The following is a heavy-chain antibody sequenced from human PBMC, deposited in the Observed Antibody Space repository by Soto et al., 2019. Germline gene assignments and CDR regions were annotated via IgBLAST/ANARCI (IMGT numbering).Heavy chain of an antibody. CDR3: ARDVGGQGDDY. CDR2: IWYDGSNK. D-gene: IGHD3-10*01. CDR1: GFTFSSYG. Sequence: QVQLVESGGGVVQPGRSLRLSCAASGFTFSSYGMHWVRQAPGKGLEWVAVIWYDGSNKYYADSVKGRFTISRDNSKNTLYLQMNSLRAEDTAVYYCARDVGGQGDDYWGQGTLVTVSS. V-gene: IGHV3-33*01. J-gene: IGHJ4*02.